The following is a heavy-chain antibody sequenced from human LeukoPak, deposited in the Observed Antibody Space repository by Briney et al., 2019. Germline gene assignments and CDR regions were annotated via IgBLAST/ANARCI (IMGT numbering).Heavy chain of an antibody. CDR1: GGSFSGYY. V-gene: IGHV4-34*01. Sequence: SETLSLTCAVYGGSFSGYYWSWIRQPPGKGLEWIGEINHSGSTNYNPSLKSRVTISVDTSKNQFSLKLSSVTAADTAVYYCARGLTYYYGSGSPRRFDPWGRGTLVTVSS. CDR3: ARGLTYYYGSGSPRRFDP. J-gene: IGHJ5*02. D-gene: IGHD3-10*01. CDR2: INHSGST.